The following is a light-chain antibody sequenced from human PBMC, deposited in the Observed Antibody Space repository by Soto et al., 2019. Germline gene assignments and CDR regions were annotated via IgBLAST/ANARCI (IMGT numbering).Light chain of an antibody. V-gene: IGKV1-5*03. CDR3: QQYNSYSWT. J-gene: IGKJ1*01. CDR2: KAS. Sequence: DIQSTQSPSTLSGSVGARVTITFRASQTISSWLAWYQQKPGKAPKLLIHKASTLKSGVPSRFSGSGSGTEFTLTISSLQPDDFATYYCQQYNSYSWTFGQGTKVDIK. CDR1: QTISSW.